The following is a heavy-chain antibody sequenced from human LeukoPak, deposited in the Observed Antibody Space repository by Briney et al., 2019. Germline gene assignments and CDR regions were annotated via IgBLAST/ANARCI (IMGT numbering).Heavy chain of an antibody. CDR3: ARVGYGSGSYYSYYYYYMDV. V-gene: IGHV1-18*01. CDR2: ISSYNGNT. D-gene: IGHD3-10*01. CDR1: GHTSTNYG. J-gene: IGHJ6*03. Sequence: GASVKVSCKASGHTSTNYGLSWVRQAPGQGLEWMGWISSYNGNTDYAQKFQDRVIMTTTTSTSTAYMELRSLRSDDTAVYYCARVGYGSGSYYSYYYYYMDVWGKGTTVTISS.